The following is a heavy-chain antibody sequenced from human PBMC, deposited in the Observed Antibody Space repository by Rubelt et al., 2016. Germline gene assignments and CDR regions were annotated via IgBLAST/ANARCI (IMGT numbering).Heavy chain of an antibody. D-gene: IGHD6-13*01. CDR3: ARLPIAAAGEDY. CDR1: GYSISSGYY. CDR2: IYYSGST. Sequence: QVQLQESGPGLVKPSETLSLTCTVSGYSISSGYYWGWIRQPPGKGLEWIGYIYYSGSTYYNPSLKSRVTISVDTSKNQFSLKLSSVTAADTAVYYCARLPIAAAGEDYWGQGTLVTVSS. J-gene: IGHJ4*02. V-gene: IGHV4-38-2*02.